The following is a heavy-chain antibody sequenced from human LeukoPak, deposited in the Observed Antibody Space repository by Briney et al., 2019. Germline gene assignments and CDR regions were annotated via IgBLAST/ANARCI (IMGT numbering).Heavy chain of an antibody. CDR1: GYSFTNYW. D-gene: IGHD2-15*01. Sequence: PGESLKISCKGSGYSFTNYWISWVRQVPGKGLEWMGRIDPSDSYTHYSPSFQGHVTFSADKSISTAYLQWSSLKASDTAMYYCARRGCSGGSCYRGGYWGQGTLVTVAS. J-gene: IGHJ4*02. CDR3: ARRGCSGGSCYRGGY. CDR2: IDPSDSYT. V-gene: IGHV5-10-1*01.